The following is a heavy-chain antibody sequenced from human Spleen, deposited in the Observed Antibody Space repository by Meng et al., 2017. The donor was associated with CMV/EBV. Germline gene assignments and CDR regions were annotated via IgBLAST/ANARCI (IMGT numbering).Heavy chain of an antibody. V-gene: IGHV3-21*01. CDR1: GFTFSASY. D-gene: IGHD3-9*01. Sequence: GGSLRLSCTASGFTFSASYMTWVRQAPGKGLEWVSTISGGGSYTYDAGSVRGRFTISRDNAQNSLYLQMSRLRVEDTAVYYCARSAPYTGYPIDSWGLGSLVTVSS. CDR2: ISGGGSYT. J-gene: IGHJ4*02. CDR3: ARSAPYTGYPIDS.